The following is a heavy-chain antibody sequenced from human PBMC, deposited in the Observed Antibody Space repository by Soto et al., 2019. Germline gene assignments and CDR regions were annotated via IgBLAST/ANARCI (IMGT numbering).Heavy chain of an antibody. CDR1: GGTFSSYA. CDR3: ASRRSNCSSTSCYLYFDY. Sequence: SVKVSCKASGGTFSSYAISWVRQAPGQGLEWMGGIIPIFGTANYAQKFQGRVTITADESTSTAYMELSSLRSEDTAVYYCASRRSNCSSTSCYLYFDYWGQGTLVTVSS. V-gene: IGHV1-69*13. J-gene: IGHJ4*02. CDR2: IIPIFGTA. D-gene: IGHD2-2*01.